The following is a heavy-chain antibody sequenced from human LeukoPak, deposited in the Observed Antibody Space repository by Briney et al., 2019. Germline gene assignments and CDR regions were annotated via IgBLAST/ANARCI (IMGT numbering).Heavy chain of an antibody. CDR3: AKDASIAAAGPIDY. Sequence: GRSLRLSCAASGFTFSTNGMHWVRQAPGKGLEWVTVISCDGSDKYYADSVKGRFTISRDNSKNTLYLQMNSLRDEDTALYFCAKDASIAAAGPIDYWGQGTLVTVSS. V-gene: IGHV3-30*18. CDR2: ISCDGSDK. CDR1: GFTFSTNG. D-gene: IGHD6-13*01. J-gene: IGHJ4*02.